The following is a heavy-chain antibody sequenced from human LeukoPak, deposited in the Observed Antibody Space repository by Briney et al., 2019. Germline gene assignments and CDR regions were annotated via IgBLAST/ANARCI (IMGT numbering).Heavy chain of an antibody. CDR1: GGSISSGDYY. D-gene: IGHD3-10*01. Sequence: SQTLSLTCTVSGGSISSGDYYWSWIRQPPGKGLEWIGYIYYSGSTYYNPSLKSRVTISVDTSKNQFSLKLSSVTAADTAVYYCARRYYYGSGSSLADAYYFDYWGQGTLVTVSS. CDR2: IYYSGST. J-gene: IGHJ4*02. V-gene: IGHV4-30-4*01. CDR3: ARRYYYGSGSSLADAYYFDY.